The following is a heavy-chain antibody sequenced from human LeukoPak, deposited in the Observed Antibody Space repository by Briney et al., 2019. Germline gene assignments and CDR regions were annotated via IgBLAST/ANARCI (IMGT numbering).Heavy chain of an antibody. Sequence: GGSLRLSCAASGFTFSDYYMSWIRQAPGKGLEWVSGLSGSGSNTFYTDSLKGRFTISRDNPKNTLYLQMNSLRADDTAVYYCATEKGDSPDYWGQGTLVTVSS. J-gene: IGHJ4*02. CDR3: ATEKGDSPDY. CDR2: LSGSGSNT. CDR1: GFTFSDYY. D-gene: IGHD3-16*01. V-gene: IGHV3-23*01.